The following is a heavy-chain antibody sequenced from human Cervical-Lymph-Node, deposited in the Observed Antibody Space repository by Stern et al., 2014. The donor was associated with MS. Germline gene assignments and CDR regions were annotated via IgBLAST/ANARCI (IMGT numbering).Heavy chain of an antibody. CDR3: ANPLPYAN. J-gene: IGHJ1*01. V-gene: IGHV1-46*03. CDR2: VNPTDGRT. CDR1: GDTFASYP. D-gene: IGHD4-17*01. Sequence: VQLVEYGAEVKKPGASVKVSCKASGDTFASYPIHWLRQAPGQGPVWMGIVNPTDGRTTYAQTFQGRVTMTRDTSTRTVYMELSSLRAEDTAMYFCANPLPYANWGQGTRVTVSS.